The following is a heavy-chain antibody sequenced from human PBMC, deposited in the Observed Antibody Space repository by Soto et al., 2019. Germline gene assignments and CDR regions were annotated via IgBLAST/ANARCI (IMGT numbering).Heavy chain of an antibody. D-gene: IGHD3-22*01. Sequence: QRQLVESGGGVVQPGRSLRLSCAASGFSFSHYAMHWVRQPPGKGLEWVALISYDGDNQYFTDSVRGRFTISRDNSKTTVYLEMNCLRLDDTATYYCVSPHSDSSNAFDLWGQGTLVTVSS. CDR3: VSPHSDSSNAFDL. J-gene: IGHJ5*02. CDR2: ISYDGDNQ. CDR1: GFSFSHYA. V-gene: IGHV3-30-3*01.